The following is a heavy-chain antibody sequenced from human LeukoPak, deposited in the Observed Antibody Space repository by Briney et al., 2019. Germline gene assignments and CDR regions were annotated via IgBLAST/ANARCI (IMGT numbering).Heavy chain of an antibody. Sequence: PSETLSLTCTVSGGSISSYYWSWIRQPPGKGLEWIGYIYYSGSTNYNPSLKSRVTISVDTSKNQFSLKLSSVTAADTAVYYCARPNGDYGFAFDIWGQGTMVTVSS. V-gene: IGHV4-59*08. D-gene: IGHD4-17*01. CDR1: GGSISSYY. J-gene: IGHJ3*02. CDR3: ARPNGDYGFAFDI. CDR2: IYYSGST.